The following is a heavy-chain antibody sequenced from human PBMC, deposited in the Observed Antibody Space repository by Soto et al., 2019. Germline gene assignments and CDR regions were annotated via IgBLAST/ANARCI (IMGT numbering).Heavy chain of an antibody. CDR1: GFTFSSYA. J-gene: IGHJ4*02. CDR3: AKDLGSSGWYRADY. Sequence: QVQLVESGGGVVQPGRSLRLSCAASGFTFSSYAMHWVRQAPGKGLEWVAVISYDGSNKYYADSVKGRFTISRDNSKNTLYLQMNSLRAEDTAVYYCAKDLGSSGWYRADYWGQGTLVTVSS. CDR2: ISYDGSNK. V-gene: IGHV3-30-3*01. D-gene: IGHD6-19*01.